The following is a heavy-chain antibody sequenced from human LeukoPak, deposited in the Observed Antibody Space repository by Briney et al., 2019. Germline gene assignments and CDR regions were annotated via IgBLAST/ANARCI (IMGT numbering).Heavy chain of an antibody. Sequence: GGSLRLSCVGSGFTFSNYWINWVRQAPGKGLEWVGNINEDGSRKNYADSVKGRFTISRDNSKNSLYLQMDSLRAEDTAVYYCARDGLVQYFDYWGQGTLVTVSS. V-gene: IGHV3-7*05. CDR2: INEDGSRK. J-gene: IGHJ4*02. CDR3: ARDGLVQYFDY. D-gene: IGHD3-3*01. CDR1: GFTFSNYW.